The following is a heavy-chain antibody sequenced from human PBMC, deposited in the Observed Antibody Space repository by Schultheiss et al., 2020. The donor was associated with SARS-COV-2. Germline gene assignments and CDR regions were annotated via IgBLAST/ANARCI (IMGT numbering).Heavy chain of an antibody. CDR3: AVRRGYCSSTSCYTRDY. CDR1: GGSISSYY. D-gene: IGHD2-2*02. CDR2: INHSGST. V-gene: IGHV4-34*01. J-gene: IGHJ4*02. Sequence: SQTLSLTCTVSGGSISSYYWSWIRQPPGKGLEWIGEINHSGSTNYNPSLKSRVTISVDTSKNQFSLKLSSVTAADTAVYYCAVRRGYCSSTSCYTRDYWGQGTLVTVSS.